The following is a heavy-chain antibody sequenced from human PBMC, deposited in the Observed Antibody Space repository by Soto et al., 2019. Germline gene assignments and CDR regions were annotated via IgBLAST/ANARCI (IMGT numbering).Heavy chain of an antibody. Sequence: ASVKVSCKASGYTFTSYGISWVRQAPGQGLEWMGWISAYNGNTNYAQKLQGRVTMTTDTSTSTAYMELRSLRSDDTAVYYCARDPHILLVVAATPGFSFDPWGQGTLVTVSS. CDR2: ISAYNGNT. V-gene: IGHV1-18*01. J-gene: IGHJ5*02. D-gene: IGHD2-15*01. CDR1: GYTFTSYG. CDR3: ARDPHILLVVAATPGFSFDP.